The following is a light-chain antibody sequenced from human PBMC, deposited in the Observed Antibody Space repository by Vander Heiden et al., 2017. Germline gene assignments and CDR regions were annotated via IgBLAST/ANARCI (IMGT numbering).Light chain of an antibody. CDR2: QDS. J-gene: IGLJ2*01. CDR1: KLGDKY. CDR3: QAWDSSTAMV. Sequence: YDLTQLSSVSVSPGQTASITCSVDKLGDKYACWYQQKPGQSPVLVIYQDSKRPSGIPERFSGSNSGNTATLTISGTQAMDEADYYCQAWDSSTAMVFGGGTKLTVL. V-gene: IGLV3-1*01.